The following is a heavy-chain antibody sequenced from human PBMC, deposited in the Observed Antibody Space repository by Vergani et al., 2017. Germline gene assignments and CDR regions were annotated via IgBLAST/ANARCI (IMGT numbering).Heavy chain of an antibody. V-gene: IGHV4-61*02. CDR2: MYTSGST. Sequence: VQLQESGPGLVKPSQTLSLTCTVSGGSIGSGGYYWSWIRQPAGKGVEWIGRMYTSGSTKYNPSLKSRITISVDTSKNQFSLKLSSVTAADTAVYYCARARNDVVDYWGQGTLVTVSS. J-gene: IGHJ4*02. D-gene: IGHD1-1*01. CDR3: ARARNDVVDY. CDR1: GGSIGSGGYY.